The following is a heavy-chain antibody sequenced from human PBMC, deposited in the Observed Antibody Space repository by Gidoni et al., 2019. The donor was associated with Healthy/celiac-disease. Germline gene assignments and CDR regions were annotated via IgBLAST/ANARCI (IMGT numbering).Heavy chain of an antibody. J-gene: IGHJ5*02. V-gene: IGHV3-30*18. CDR2: ISYDGSNK. CDR1: GFTFSSYG. CDR3: AKDYYGDYTINWFDP. D-gene: IGHD4-17*01. Sequence: QVQLVESGGGVVQPGRSLRLSCAASGFTFSSYGMHWVRQAPGKGLEWVAVISYDGSNKYYADSVKGRFTISRDNSKNTLYLQMNSLRAEDTAVYYCAKDYYGDYTINWFDPWGQGTLVTVSS.